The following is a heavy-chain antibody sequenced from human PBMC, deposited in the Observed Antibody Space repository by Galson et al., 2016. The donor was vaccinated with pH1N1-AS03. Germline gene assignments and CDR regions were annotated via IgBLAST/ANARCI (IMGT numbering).Heavy chain of an antibody. CDR2: INHSGST. CDR3: ARRANWGFAGRQNWFDP. Sequence: ATLSLTCAVYGGSLSGYSCSWIRQSPGKGLEWIGEINHSGSTNYNPSLKNRVTISVDTSTNQFYLNLTSVTAVYTAVYYCARRANWGFAGRQNWFDPWGQGTLVTVSS. D-gene: IGHD7-27*01. J-gene: IGHJ5*02. CDR1: GGSLSGYS. V-gene: IGHV4-34*01.